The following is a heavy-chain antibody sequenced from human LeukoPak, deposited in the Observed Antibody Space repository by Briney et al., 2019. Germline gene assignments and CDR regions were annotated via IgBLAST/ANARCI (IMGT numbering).Heavy chain of an antibody. CDR2: MYYTGRT. Sequence: SETLSLTCTVSGDSMSYYYWCWIRQTPGKGLEWLGYMYYTGRTKYNPSLKSRVTFSLDMSKNQFSLKLDSVTAADTAMYYCTRITIHGNSDYWGQGTLVTVSS. CDR3: TRITIHGNSDY. V-gene: IGHV4-59*01. D-gene: IGHD5-24*01. CDR1: GDSMSYYY. J-gene: IGHJ4*02.